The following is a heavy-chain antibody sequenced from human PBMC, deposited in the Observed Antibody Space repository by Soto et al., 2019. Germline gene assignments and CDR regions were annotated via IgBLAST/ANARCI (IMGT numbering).Heavy chain of an antibody. D-gene: IGHD1-26*01. J-gene: IGHJ4*02. V-gene: IGHV4-31*03. CDR3: ARVSLYGGSYRFDS. CDR1: GYSISTGRYY. CDR2: IYYTGTT. Sequence: SETLSLTCTVSGYSISTGRYYWSWIRQHPGKGLEWIGYIYYTGTTNYNPSLKSRVTILLDMSKNQVSLKLSSVTAADTAVYYCARVSLYGGSYRFDSWGQGTLVTVPS.